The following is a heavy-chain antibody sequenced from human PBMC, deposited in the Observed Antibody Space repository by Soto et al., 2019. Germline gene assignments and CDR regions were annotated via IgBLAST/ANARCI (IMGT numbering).Heavy chain of an antibody. CDR2: IYYSGST. J-gene: IGHJ4*02. V-gene: IGHV4-59*08. CDR1: GGSISSYY. D-gene: IGHD5-12*01. Sequence: QVQLQESGPGLVKPSETLSLTCTVSGGSISSYYWNWIRQPPGKGLEWIGYIYYSGSTNYNPSLKSRVTISVDTSKKQFSLKLSSVTAADTAVYYCVRQGSGYPPAYWGQGTLVTVSS. CDR3: VRQGSGYPPAY.